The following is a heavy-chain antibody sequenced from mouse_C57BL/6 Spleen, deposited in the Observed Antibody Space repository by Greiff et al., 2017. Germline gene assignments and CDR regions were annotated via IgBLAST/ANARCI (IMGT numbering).Heavy chain of an antibody. CDR3: ARWDYYGSSYYFDY. J-gene: IGHJ2*01. D-gene: IGHD1-1*01. CDR2: IDPSDSYT. CDR1: GYTFTSYW. Sequence: QVKLQQPGAELVMPGASVKLSCKASGYTFTSYWMHWVKQRPGQGLEWIGEIDPSDSYTNYNQKFKGKSTLTVDKSSSTAYMQLSRLTSEDSAVYYSARWDYYGSSYYFDYWGQGTTLTVSS. V-gene: IGHV1-69*01.